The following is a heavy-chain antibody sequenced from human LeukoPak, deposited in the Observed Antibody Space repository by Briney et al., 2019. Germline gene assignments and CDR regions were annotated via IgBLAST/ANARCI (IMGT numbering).Heavy chain of an antibody. CDR2: ISNDRSYT. D-gene: IGHD3-10*01. CDR1: GFTFTTYG. CDR3: ARDRGSGSYAFDI. V-gene: IGHV3-30*03. Sequence: PGGSLRLSCAASGFTFTTYGMHWVRQAPGRGLEWVALISNDRSYTYYADSVKGRFTISRDNSDNTVHLDMDSLRADDTAVYQCARDRGSGSYAFDIWGQGTLVTVSS. J-gene: IGHJ3*02.